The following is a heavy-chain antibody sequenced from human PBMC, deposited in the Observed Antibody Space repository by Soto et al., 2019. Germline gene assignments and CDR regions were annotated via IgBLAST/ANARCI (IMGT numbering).Heavy chain of an antibody. CDR3: AKDYYDSSGLIDY. J-gene: IGHJ4*01. D-gene: IGHD3-22*01. V-gene: IGHV3-30*18. Sequence: GGSLRLSCAASGLSVTNAWLSWFRQTPGKGLEWVAVISYDGSIKYFADSVKGRFTISRDNSKNTLYLQMNSLRAEDTAVYYCAKDYYDSSGLIDYWGHGTLVTVSS. CDR2: ISYDGSIK. CDR1: GLSVTNAW.